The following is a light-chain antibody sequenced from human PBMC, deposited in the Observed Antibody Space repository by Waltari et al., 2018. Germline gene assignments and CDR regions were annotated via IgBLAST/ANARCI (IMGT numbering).Light chain of an antibody. V-gene: IGLV6-57*03. J-gene: IGLJ2*01. CDR3: QSYDSDEGVV. CDR1: SASIASHY. CDR2: EDN. Sequence: NSLLTQPHSVSESPGKTVTISCTRTSASIASHYVQWSQQRPGSAPTTVLFEDNQRPSGVPDRFSASDDTSSNSASLTISGRKTEDEALYYCQSYDSDEGVVFGGGTKLTVL.